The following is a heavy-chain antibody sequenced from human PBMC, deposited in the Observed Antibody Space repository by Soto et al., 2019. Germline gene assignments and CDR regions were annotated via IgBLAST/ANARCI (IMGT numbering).Heavy chain of an antibody. CDR2: ISGGGGGT. Sequence: EVQLLESGGGLVQPGGSLRLSCSVSGFTFSNYAMTWVRQAPGKGLEWVSSISGGGGGTHYADSMKGRFTISRYTSKNTLHLEMNRLRADDTAVYYCAKGSKYALLTAYHAFDSWGQGTLVTVSS. CDR1: GFTFSNYA. V-gene: IGHV3-23*01. CDR3: AKGSKYALLTAYHAFDS. D-gene: IGHD3-9*01. J-gene: IGHJ4*02.